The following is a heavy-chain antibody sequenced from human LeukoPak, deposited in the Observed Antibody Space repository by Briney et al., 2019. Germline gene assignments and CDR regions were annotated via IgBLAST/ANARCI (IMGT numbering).Heavy chain of an antibody. Sequence: SETLSLTCTVSGGSISNYYWSWIRQPPGEGLEWIGYIYYSGSTNYNPSLKSRVTMSIDTSKNQFSLILTYVPAADQAVDYCARGGLGGITAYSNYLFDYWGQGTLVTVSS. V-gene: IGHV4-59*08. CDR2: IYYSGST. D-gene: IGHD4-11*01. J-gene: IGHJ4*02. CDR1: GGSISNYY. CDR3: ARGGLGGITAYSNYLFDY.